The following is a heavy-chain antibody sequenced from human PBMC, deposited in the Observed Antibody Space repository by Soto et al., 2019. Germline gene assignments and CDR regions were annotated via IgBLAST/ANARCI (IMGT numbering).Heavy chain of an antibody. Sequence: SETLSLTCTVSGGSFTSGAFHWGWIRQPPGKGLEWIGSASYSGRTYYSPSLKSRATIFVDTARNQFSLRLSSVTAADTAVFYFARPLYISPSSYSYPYMDVWGRGTTVTVSS. CDR2: ASYSGRT. CDR3: ARPLYISPSSYSYPYMDV. V-gene: IGHV4-39*01. CDR1: GGSFTSGAFH. J-gene: IGHJ6*03. D-gene: IGHD3-22*01.